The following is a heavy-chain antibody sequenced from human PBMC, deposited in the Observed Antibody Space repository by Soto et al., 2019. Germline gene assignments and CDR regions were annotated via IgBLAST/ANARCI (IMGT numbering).Heavy chain of an antibody. CDR3: ARSTYYDYIWGSSPYFFDY. J-gene: IGHJ4*02. Sequence: SETLSLTCTVSGGSISSGGYYWSWIRQHPGKGLEWIGYIYYSGSTYYNPSLKSRVTISVDTSKNQFSLKLSSVTAADTAVYYCARSTYYDYIWGSSPYFFDYWGQGTLVTVSS. CDR1: GGSISSGGYY. V-gene: IGHV4-31*03. D-gene: IGHD3-16*01. CDR2: IYYSGST.